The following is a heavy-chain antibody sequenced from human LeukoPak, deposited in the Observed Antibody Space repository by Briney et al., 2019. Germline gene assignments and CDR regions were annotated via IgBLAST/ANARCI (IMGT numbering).Heavy chain of an antibody. CDR1: GFTFSRSW. Sequence: GGSLRLSCAASGFTFSRSWMSWVRQAPGKGLEWVSAISGSGGSTYYADSVKGRFTISRDNSKNTLYLQMNSLRAEDTAVYYCAKDRVVRGVSQFDYWGQGTLVTVSS. CDR2: ISGSGGST. CDR3: AKDRVVRGVSQFDY. V-gene: IGHV3-23*01. D-gene: IGHD3-10*01. J-gene: IGHJ4*02.